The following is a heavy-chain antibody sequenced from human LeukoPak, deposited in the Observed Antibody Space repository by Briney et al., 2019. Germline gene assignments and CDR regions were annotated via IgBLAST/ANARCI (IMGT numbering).Heavy chain of an antibody. D-gene: IGHD5-12*01. CDR2: IRYDGSNK. CDR1: GFTFSSYG. J-gene: IGHJ6*03. CDR3: AKDHVDIVATRIYYYYMDV. V-gene: IGHV3-30*02. Sequence: GGSLRLSCAASGFTFSSYGMHWVRQAPGKGLEWVAFIRYDGSNKYYADSVKGRFTISRDNSKNTLYLQMNSLRAEDTAVYYCAKDHVDIVATRIYYYYMDVWGKGTTVTISS.